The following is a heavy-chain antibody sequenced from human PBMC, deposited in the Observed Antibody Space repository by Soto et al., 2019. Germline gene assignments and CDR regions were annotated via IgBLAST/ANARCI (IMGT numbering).Heavy chain of an antibody. CDR2: MNPNSGGT. CDR3: ARGYDSSRWRVFDY. CDR1: GYTFSGYF. J-gene: IGHJ4*02. Sequence: QVQLVQSGADVKKPGASVKVSCKTSGYTFSGYFMHWLRQAPGQGLEWMGWMNPNSGGTDYAQNFQGRVSMTLDQSISTAFMELSRLRSDDTAIYYCARGYDSSRWRVFDYGGQGTLVTVSS. V-gene: IGHV1-2*02. D-gene: IGHD6-13*01.